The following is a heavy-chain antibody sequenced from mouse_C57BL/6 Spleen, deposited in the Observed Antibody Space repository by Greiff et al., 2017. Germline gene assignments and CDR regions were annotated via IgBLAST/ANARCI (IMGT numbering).Heavy chain of an antibody. D-gene: IGHD1-1*01. Sequence: QVQLQQSGAELVKPGASVKISCKASGYAFSSYWMNWVKQRPGKGLAWIGQIYPGDGDTNYNGKFKGKATLTADKSSSTAYMQLSSLTSEDSAVYFCARRDYGSSYNYFDYWGQGTTLTVSS. V-gene: IGHV1-80*01. CDR1: GYAFSSYW. CDR2: IYPGDGDT. J-gene: IGHJ2*01. CDR3: ARRDYGSSYNYFDY.